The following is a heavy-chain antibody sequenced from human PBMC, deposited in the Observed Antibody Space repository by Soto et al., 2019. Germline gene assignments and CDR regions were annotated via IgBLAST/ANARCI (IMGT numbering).Heavy chain of an antibody. V-gene: IGHV1-2*02. CDR1: AYFFTAYY. Sequence: ASVKVSCKTSAYFFTAYYIHWVRQAPGQGLEWMGWINPNTGATNYPQKFQGRVTMTSDTSISTAYMELSSLISDDTAVYYCARHYTPHPYPHPMEFWGPGTPVTVSS. CDR3: ARHYTPHPYPHPMEF. CDR2: INPNTGAT. D-gene: IGHD2-2*01. J-gene: IGHJ6*02.